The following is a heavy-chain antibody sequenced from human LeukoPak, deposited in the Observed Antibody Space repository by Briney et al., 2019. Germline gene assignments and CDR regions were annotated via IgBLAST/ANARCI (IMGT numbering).Heavy chain of an antibody. CDR2: MNPNSGNT. V-gene: IGHV1-8*01. D-gene: IGHD2-2*01. CDR3: ARGGHHCSSTSCYVDWFDP. Sequence: ASVKVSCKASGYTFTSHDINWVRQATGQGLEWMGWMNPNSGNTGYAQKFQGRVTMTRNTSISTAYMVLSSLRSEDTAVYYCARGGHHCSSTSCYVDWFDPWGQGTLVTVSS. J-gene: IGHJ5*02. CDR1: GYTFTSHD.